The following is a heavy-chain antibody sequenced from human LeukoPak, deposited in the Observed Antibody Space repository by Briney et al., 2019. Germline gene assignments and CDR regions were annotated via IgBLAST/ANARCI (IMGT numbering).Heavy chain of an antibody. CDR3: ARDQGGYSYGYYYYGMDV. V-gene: IGHV1-18*01. Sequence: ASVKVSCKASGYTFTSYGISWVRQAPGQGLEWMGWISAYNGNTNYAQKLQGRVTMTTDTSTSTAYMELRSLRSDDTAVYYCARDQGGYSYGYYYYGMDVWGQGTTVTVSS. CDR1: GYTFTSYG. J-gene: IGHJ6*02. D-gene: IGHD5-18*01. CDR2: ISAYNGNT.